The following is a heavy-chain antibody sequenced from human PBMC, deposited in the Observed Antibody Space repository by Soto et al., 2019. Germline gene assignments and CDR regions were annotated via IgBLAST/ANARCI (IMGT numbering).Heavy chain of an antibody. CDR3: ARLGPVARRYDAFDI. D-gene: IGHD6-19*01. CDR1: GGSISSYY. Sequence: QVQLQESGPGLVKPSETLSLTCTVSGGSISSYYWSWIRQPPGKGLEWIGYIYYSGSTNYNPSLKSRVTISVDTSKNQFALKLSSVTAADTAVYYCARLGPVARRYDAFDIWGQGTMVTVSS. V-gene: IGHV4-59*08. CDR2: IYYSGST. J-gene: IGHJ3*02.